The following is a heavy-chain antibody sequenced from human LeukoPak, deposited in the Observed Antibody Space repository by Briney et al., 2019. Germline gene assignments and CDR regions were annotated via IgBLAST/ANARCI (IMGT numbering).Heavy chain of an antibody. J-gene: IGHJ3*02. D-gene: IGHD4-17*01. CDR1: GGTFSSYA. V-gene: IGHV1-69*13. Sequence: SVKVSCKASGGTFSSYAISWVRQAPGQGLEWTGGIIPIFGTANCAQKFQGRVTITADESTSTAYMELSSLRSEDTAVYYCARVAPIYGDYDDAFDIWGQGTMVTVSS. CDR3: ARVAPIYGDYDDAFDI. CDR2: IIPIFGTA.